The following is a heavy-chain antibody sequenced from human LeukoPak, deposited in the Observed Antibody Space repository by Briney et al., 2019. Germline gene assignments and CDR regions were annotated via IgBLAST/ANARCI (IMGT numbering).Heavy chain of an antibody. V-gene: IGHV4-39*01. J-gene: IGHJ5*02. CDR3: ARLTIMITFGGVIVTTGNWFDP. D-gene: IGHD3-16*02. CDR1: GFTFSSYA. Sequence: GSLRLSCAASGFTFSSYAMSWVRQPPGKGLEWIGSIYYSGSTYYNPSLKSRVTISVDTSKNQFSLKLSSVTAADTAVYYCARLTIMITFGGVIVTTGNWFDPWGQGTLVTVSS. CDR2: IYYSGST.